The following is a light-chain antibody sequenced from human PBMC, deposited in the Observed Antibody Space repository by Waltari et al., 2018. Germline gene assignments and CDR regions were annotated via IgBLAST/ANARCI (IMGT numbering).Light chain of an antibody. J-gene: IGLJ2*01. CDR1: SGDIGGSDF. CDR2: DVN. Sequence: QSGLTQPASVSVSPGESITISCTGTSGDIGGSDFVSWYQHHPGRAPKVLIFDVNHRPSGISDRFAGSKSGNTASLTISELQPEDDADYYCRSHSTNNIVLFGGGTKVTVL. CDR3: RSHSTNNIVL. V-gene: IGLV2-14*01.